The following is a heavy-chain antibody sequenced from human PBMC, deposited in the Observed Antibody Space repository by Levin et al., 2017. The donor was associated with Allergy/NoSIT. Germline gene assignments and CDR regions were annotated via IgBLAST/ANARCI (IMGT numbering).Heavy chain of an antibody. V-gene: IGHV4-59*01. J-gene: IGHJ3*02. CDR1: GGSISTFY. Sequence: SETLSLTCTVSGGSISTFYWSWIRQPPGKGLEWIGYIYYSGSTNYNPSLKSRVTISVDTSKNQFSLKLSSVTAADTAVYYCARGSIGTFDIWGQGTMVTVSS. CDR2: IYYSGST. CDR3: ARGSIGTFDI.